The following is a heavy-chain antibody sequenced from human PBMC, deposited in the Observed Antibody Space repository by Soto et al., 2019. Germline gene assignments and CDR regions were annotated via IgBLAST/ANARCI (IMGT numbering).Heavy chain of an antibody. V-gene: IGHV3-21*04. D-gene: IGHD5-12*01. Sequence: EVQLVESGGGLVKPGGSLRLSCVASGFIFRNHGMNWVRQAPGKGLEWVSSISSSSNYVHYVDSVKGRFTISRDNDENSLFLQMNSLRPEDTAVYFCARVIRLYDPLDYWGQGTLVTVSS. CDR1: GFIFRNHG. CDR3: ARVIRLYDPLDY. J-gene: IGHJ4*02. CDR2: ISSSSNYV.